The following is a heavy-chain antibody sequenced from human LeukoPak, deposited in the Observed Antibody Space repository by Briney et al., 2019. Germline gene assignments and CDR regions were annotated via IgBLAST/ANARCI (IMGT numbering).Heavy chain of an antibody. CDR2: ISYDGSNK. J-gene: IGHJ4*02. Sequence: GGSLRLSCAASGFTFSNYDMHWVRQAPGKGLEWVAVISYDGSNKYYADSVKGRFTISRDNSKNTVYLQMNSLRAEDTAVYYCARHNYGDYFPALSLDYWGQGTLVTVSS. CDR1: GFTFSNYD. CDR3: ARHNYGDYFPALSLDY. D-gene: IGHD4-17*01. V-gene: IGHV3-30*03.